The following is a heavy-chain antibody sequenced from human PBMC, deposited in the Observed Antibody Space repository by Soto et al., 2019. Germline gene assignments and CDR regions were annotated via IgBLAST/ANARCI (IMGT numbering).Heavy chain of an antibody. CDR2: INHSGST. D-gene: IGHD5-18*01. J-gene: IGHJ4*02. CDR3: ARGKYSYGYDFDY. Sequence: ASETLSLTCAVYGGSFSGYYWSWIRQPPGKGLEWIGEINHSGSTNYNPSLKSRVTISVDTSKNQFSLKLSSVTAADTAVYYCARGKYSYGYDFDYWGQGTLVTVSS. V-gene: IGHV4-34*01. CDR1: GGSFSGYY.